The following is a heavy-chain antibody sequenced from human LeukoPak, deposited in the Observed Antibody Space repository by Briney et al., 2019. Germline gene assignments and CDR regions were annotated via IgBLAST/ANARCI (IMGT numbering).Heavy chain of an antibody. D-gene: IGHD2-15*01. CDR1: GGSISSYY. CDR2: MFHSGST. J-gene: IGHJ3*02. V-gene: IGHV4-59*12. CDR3: ARLGSGFDI. Sequence: SETLSLTCTVSGGSISSYYWSWIRQTPGKGLEWIGYMFHSGSTNDNPSLKSRFTISVDTSKSQFSLKLSSVTAAGTAVYYCARLGSGFDIWGQGTLVTVSS.